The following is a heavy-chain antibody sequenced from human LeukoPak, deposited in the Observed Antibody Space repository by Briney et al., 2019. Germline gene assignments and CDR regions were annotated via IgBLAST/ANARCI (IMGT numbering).Heavy chain of an antibody. Sequence: GGSLRLSCAASGFTCSSYSMNWVRQAPGKGLEWVSSISSSSSYIYYADSVKGRFTISRDNAKNSLYLQMNSLRAEDTAVYYCARDRSAATPDAFDIWGQGTMVTVSS. CDR1: GFTCSSYS. CDR2: ISSSSSYI. J-gene: IGHJ3*02. D-gene: IGHD2-15*01. V-gene: IGHV3-21*01. CDR3: ARDRSAATPDAFDI.